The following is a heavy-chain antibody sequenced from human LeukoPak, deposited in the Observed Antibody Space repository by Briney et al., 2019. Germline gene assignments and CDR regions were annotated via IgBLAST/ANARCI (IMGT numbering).Heavy chain of an antibody. Sequence: GGSLRLSCAASGFTFSSYAMNWVRQAPGKGLEWVSYISSSGSTIYYADSVKGRFTISRDNAKNSLYLQMNSLRAEDTAVYYCAREGIAVAGTPHNHYYFDYWGQGTLVTVSS. CDR2: ISSSGSTI. V-gene: IGHV3-48*04. CDR3: AREGIAVAGTPHNHYYFDY. CDR1: GFTFSSYA. J-gene: IGHJ4*02. D-gene: IGHD6-19*01.